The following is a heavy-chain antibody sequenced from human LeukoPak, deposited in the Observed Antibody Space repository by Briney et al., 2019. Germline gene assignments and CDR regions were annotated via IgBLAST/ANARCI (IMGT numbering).Heavy chain of an antibody. Sequence: GGSLRLSCEASGFTFSTFWMTWVRQVPGKGLEWVANIKQDGSERNYVDFVKGRFTISRDNAKNSLYLQMNSLRAEDTAVYYCARGASSSPWGQGTLVTVSS. CDR2: IKQDGSER. V-gene: IGHV3-7*03. D-gene: IGHD6-13*01. J-gene: IGHJ5*02. CDR1: GFTFSTFW. CDR3: ARGASSSP.